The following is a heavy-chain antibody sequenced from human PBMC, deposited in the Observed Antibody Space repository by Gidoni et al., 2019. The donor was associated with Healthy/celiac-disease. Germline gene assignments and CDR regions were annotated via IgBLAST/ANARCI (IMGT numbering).Heavy chain of an antibody. V-gene: IGHV3-23*01. J-gene: IGHJ4*02. CDR2: ISGSGGST. Sequence: EVQLLESGGGLVQPGGSLRLSCAASGSTFSSYAMSWVRQAQGKGLEWGAAISGSGGSTYYADSVKGRVTISRDNSKNTLYLQMNSLRAEDTAVYDCAKDLHGNFDYWGQGTLVTVSS. CDR1: GSTFSSYA. CDR3: AKDLHGNFDY.